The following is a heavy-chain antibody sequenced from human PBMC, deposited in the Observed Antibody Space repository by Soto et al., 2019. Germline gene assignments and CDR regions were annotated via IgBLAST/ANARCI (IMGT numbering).Heavy chain of an antibody. CDR3: ARALIAADGTNGIDV. D-gene: IGHD6-13*01. CDR1: GFTFSSYA. V-gene: IGHV3-23*01. CDR2: ISGSGDST. Sequence: GWSLRLSCATSGFTFSSYAMSWVRQAPGKGLEWVSTISGSGDSTRYADSVKGRFTISRDNSRNTLYLQMNSLRAEDTAVYYCARALIAADGTNGIDVWGQGTTGTVSS. J-gene: IGHJ6*02.